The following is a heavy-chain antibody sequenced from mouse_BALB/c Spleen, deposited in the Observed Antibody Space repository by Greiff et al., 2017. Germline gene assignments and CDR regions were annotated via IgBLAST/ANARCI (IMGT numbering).Heavy chain of an antibody. Sequence: DVKLVESGGGLVQPGGSLKLSCAASGFTFSSYGMSWVRQTPDKRLELVATINSNGGSTYYPDSVKGRFTISRDNAKNTLYLQMSSLKSEDTAMYYCARHGYDYAMDYWGQGTSVTVSS. CDR1: GFTFSSYG. J-gene: IGHJ4*01. V-gene: IGHV5-6-3*01. D-gene: IGHD1-2*01. CDR3: ARHGYDYAMDY. CDR2: INSNGGST.